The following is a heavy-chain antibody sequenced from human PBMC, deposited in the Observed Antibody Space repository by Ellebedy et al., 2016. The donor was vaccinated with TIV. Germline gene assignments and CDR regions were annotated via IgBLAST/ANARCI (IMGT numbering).Heavy chain of an antibody. Sequence: AASVKVSCKASGYTFTRYSLHWVRQAPGHGLEWMGIISPSGGSTSYAQKFQGRVTMTRDTSTSTVYMELSSLRSEDTAVYYCARDDTHYGMDVWGQGTTVTVSS. D-gene: IGHD2-2*02. CDR2: ISPSGGST. CDR3: ARDDTHYGMDV. J-gene: IGHJ6*02. CDR1: GYTFTRYS. V-gene: IGHV1-46*01.